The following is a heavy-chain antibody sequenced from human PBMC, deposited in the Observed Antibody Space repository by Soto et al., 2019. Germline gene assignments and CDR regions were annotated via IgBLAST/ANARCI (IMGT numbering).Heavy chain of an antibody. D-gene: IGHD1-26*01. V-gene: IGHV1-8*01. CDR3: ARGVTAGVDY. CDR1: GYSFTSLD. J-gene: IGHJ4*02. Sequence: VKVSCKASGYSFTSLDINWVRQTTGQGLEWMGWMQPSSGRTGYAQKFQGRVTMTRDTSINTAYMELSSLTSDDTAFYYCARGVTAGVDYWGQGXLVTVS. CDR2: MQPSSGRT.